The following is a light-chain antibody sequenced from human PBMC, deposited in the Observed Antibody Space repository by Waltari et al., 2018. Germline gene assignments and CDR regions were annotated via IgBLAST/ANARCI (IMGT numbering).Light chain of an antibody. CDR3: SSYAGGNKFV. CDR2: EVN. J-gene: IGLJ1*01. V-gene: IGLV2-8*01. Sequence: QSALTQPPSASGSPGPSVTIPCTGTSSDVGIYNYVSWYQQYPGKAPKVMIYEVNKRPSGVPDRFSGSKFGNTASLTVSGLQAEDEADYYCSSYAGGNKFVFGTGTKVTVL. CDR1: SSDVGIYNY.